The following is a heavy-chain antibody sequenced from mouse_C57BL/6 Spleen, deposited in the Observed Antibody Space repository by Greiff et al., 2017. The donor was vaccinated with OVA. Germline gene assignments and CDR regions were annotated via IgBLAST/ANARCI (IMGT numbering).Heavy chain of an antibody. CDR3: AREAQATGFAY. CDR2: INYDGSST. Sequence: EVMLVESEGGLVQPGSSMKLSCTASGFTFSDYYMAWVRQVPEKGLEWVANINYDGSSTYYLDSLKSRFIISRDNAKNMLYLQMSSLKSEDTATYYCAREAQATGFAYWGQGTLVTVSA. J-gene: IGHJ3*01. CDR1: GFTFSDYY. D-gene: IGHD3-2*02. V-gene: IGHV5-16*01.